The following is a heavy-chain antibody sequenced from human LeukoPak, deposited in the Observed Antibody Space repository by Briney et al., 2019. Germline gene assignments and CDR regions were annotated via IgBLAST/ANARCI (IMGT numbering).Heavy chain of an antibody. CDR1: GFTFSSYG. V-gene: IGHV3-33*01. Sequence: GGSLRLSCAASGFTFSSYGMHWVRQAPGKGLEWVAVIWYDGSNKYYADSVKGRFTISRDNSKNTLYLQMNSLRAEDTAVYYCARVGRRDYGGKGVRRPYYFDYWGQGTLVTVSS. CDR2: IWYDGSNK. D-gene: IGHD4-17*01. J-gene: IGHJ4*02. CDR3: ARVGRRDYGGKGVRRPYYFDY.